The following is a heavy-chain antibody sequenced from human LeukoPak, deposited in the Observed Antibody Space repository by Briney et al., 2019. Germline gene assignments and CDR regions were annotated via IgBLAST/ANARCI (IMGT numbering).Heavy chain of an antibody. D-gene: IGHD1-1*01. CDR1: GFTFSSYS. J-gene: IGHJ3*02. CDR2: ISSSSSYI. V-gene: IGHV3-21*04. CDR3: ARPTPTTGGAFDI. Sequence: GGSLRLSCAASGFTFSSYSMNWVRQAPGKGLEWVSSISSSSSYIYYADSVKGRFTISRDNSKNTLYLQMNSLRAEDTAVYYCARPTPTTGGAFDIWGQGTMVTVSS.